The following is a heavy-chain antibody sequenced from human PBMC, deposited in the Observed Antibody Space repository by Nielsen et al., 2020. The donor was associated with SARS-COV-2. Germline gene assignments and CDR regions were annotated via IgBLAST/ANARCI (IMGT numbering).Heavy chain of an antibody. CDR1: GITFSNYE. V-gene: IGHV3-48*03. CDR3: ASRAYCTNGICYQRFYFDY. Sequence: GESLKISCAASGITFSNYEMSWVRQAPGKGLECISYISSGGGSTIYYADSVKGRFTITRDNAKKSLYLQMNSLTAEDTAVYFCASRAYCTNGICYQRFYFDYWGQGTLVTVSS. J-gene: IGHJ4*02. CDR2: ISSGGGSTI. D-gene: IGHD2-8*01.